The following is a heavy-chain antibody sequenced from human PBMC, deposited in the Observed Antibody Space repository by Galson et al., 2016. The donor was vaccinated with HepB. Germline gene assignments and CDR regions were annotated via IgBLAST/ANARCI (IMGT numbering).Heavy chain of an antibody. Sequence: LRLSCAASGFTFFDYAMTWVRQAPGKGLEWVSSISGSGVSTFYADSVKGRFTISRDNSKNTVYLQMNSLRADDTAVYFCAKGSSLSAAVSIWFDPWGQGTLVTVSS. J-gene: IGHJ5*02. D-gene: IGHD6-13*01. CDR3: AKGSSLSAAVSIWFDP. V-gene: IGHV3-23*01. CDR1: GFTFFDYA. CDR2: ISGSGVST.